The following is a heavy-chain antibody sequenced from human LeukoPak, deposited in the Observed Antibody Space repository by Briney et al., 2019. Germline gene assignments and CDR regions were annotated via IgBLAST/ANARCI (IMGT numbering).Heavy chain of an antibody. CDR3: ARGVGYNTYYFDY. Sequence: PSETLSLTCTFSTDSIGTDYWGWIRQSPEKGLEWIGYMYYSGSANYNPSLKSRVTISVDTSKKQLSLKLRSVTAADTAVYYCARGVGYNTYYFDYWGQGALVTVSS. CDR1: TDSIGTDY. V-gene: IGHV4-59*01. J-gene: IGHJ4*02. D-gene: IGHD5-24*01. CDR2: MYYSGSA.